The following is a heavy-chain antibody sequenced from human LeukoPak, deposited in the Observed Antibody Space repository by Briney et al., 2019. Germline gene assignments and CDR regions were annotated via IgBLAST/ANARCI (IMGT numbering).Heavy chain of an antibody. CDR1: GGSISSGDYY. J-gene: IGHJ4*02. V-gene: IGHV4-30-4*01. Sequence: SQILSLTCTVSGGSISSGDYYWSWIRQPPGKGLEWIGYIYYSGSTYYNPSLKSRVTISVDTSKNQFSLKLSSVTAADTAVYYCARADILTGYYYFDYWGQGTLVTVSS. CDR3: ARADILTGYYYFDY. D-gene: IGHD3-9*01. CDR2: IYYSGST.